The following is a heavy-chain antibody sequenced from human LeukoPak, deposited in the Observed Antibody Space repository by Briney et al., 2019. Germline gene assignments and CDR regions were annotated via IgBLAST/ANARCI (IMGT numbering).Heavy chain of an antibody. Sequence: SETLSLTCTVSGGSISSSSYYWGWIRQPPGKGLEWIGSIYYSGSTYYNPSLKSRVTISVDTSKNQFSLKLSSVTAADTAVYYCARHKRRVVVVPAARFDPWGQGTLVTVSS. CDR2: IYYSGST. D-gene: IGHD2-2*01. J-gene: IGHJ5*02. V-gene: IGHV4-39*01. CDR1: GGSISSSSYY. CDR3: ARHKRRVVVVPAARFDP.